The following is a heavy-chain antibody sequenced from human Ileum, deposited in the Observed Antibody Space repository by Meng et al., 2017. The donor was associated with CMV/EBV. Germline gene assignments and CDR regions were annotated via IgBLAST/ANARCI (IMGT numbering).Heavy chain of an antibody. CDR2: INHSGST. Sequence: FSCYYWSWIRQPPGKGLEWIGEINHSGSTNYNPSLKSRVTISVDTSKNQFSLKLSSVTAADTTVYYCARESPRALYSSSWYGRGWFDPWGQGTLVTVSS. J-gene: IGHJ5*02. CDR1: FSCYY. D-gene: IGHD6-13*01. CDR3: ARESPRALYSSSWYGRGWFDP. V-gene: IGHV4-34*01.